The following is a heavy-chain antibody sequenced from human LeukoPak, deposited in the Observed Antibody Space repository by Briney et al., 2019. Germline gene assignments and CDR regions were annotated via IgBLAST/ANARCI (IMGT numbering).Heavy chain of an antibody. CDR1: GFTFRNYA. CDR3: ARAWGGSSFD. D-gene: IGHD6-13*01. V-gene: IGHV3-23*01. J-gene: IGHJ4*02. Sequence: GGSLRLSCAASGFTFRNYAMSWVRQAPGKGLEWVSTISASGASTGYADSVKGRFTISRDNSKNTLYLQMNSLRAEDTAVYYCARAWGGSSFDWGQGTLVTVSS. CDR2: ISASGAST.